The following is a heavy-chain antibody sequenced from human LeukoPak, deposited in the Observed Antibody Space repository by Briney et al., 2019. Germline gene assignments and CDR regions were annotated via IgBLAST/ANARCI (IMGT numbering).Heavy chain of an antibody. V-gene: IGHV4-39*01. CDR3: ARPLVGGYYDSSG. Sequence: SETLSLTCTVSGGSISSSSYYWGWIRQPPGKGLEWIGSIYYSGSTYYNPSLKSRVTISVDTSKNQFSLKLSSVTAADTAVYYCARPLVGGYYDSSGWGQGTLVTVSS. CDR2: IYYSGST. CDR1: GGSISSSSYY. D-gene: IGHD3-22*01. J-gene: IGHJ4*02.